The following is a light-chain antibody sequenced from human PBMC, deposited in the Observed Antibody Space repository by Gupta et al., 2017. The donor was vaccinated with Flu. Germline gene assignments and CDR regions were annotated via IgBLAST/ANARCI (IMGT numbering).Light chain of an antibody. Sequence: EIVLTQSPATLSLSPGERAALSCRASQFVSSTNLAWYQQKPGQPPRLLIYGASSRATGTPDRFGGSGSGTEFTLSISRREPEDFAVYYCQQEGRSPWTFGQGTKVDI. J-gene: IGKJ1*01. V-gene: IGKV3-20*01. CDR1: QFVSSTN. CDR2: GAS. CDR3: QQEGRSPWT.